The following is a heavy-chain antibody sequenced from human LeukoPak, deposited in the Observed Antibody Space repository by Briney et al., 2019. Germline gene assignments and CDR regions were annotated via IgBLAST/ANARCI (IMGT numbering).Heavy chain of an antibody. CDR2: ISSSGSTI. CDR1: GFTFSSYS. V-gene: IGHV3-48*03. CDR3: AELGITMIGGV. Sequence: GGSLRLSCAVSGFTFSSYSMSWVRQAPGKGLEWVSYISSSGSTIYYADSVKGRFTISRDNAKNSLYLQMNSLRAEDTAVYYCAELGITMIGGVWGKGTTVTISS. J-gene: IGHJ6*04. D-gene: IGHD3-10*02.